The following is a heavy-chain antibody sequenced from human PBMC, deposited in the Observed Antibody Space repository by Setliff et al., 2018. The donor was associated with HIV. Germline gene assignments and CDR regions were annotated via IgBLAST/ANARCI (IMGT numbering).Heavy chain of an antibody. CDR3: ARETEVKAYYGSSGSWGLGY. CDR2: IIPIFGAA. J-gene: IGHJ4*02. D-gene: IGHD3-22*01. CDR1: GGTFSNYA. V-gene: IGHV1-69*13. Sequence: SVKVSCKASGGTFSNYAISWVRQAPGQGLEWMGGIIPIFGAAKYAQKFQGRVTITADESTSIAYMEVSSLRSEDTAVYFCARETEVKAYYGSSGSWGLGYWGQGTLVTVSS.